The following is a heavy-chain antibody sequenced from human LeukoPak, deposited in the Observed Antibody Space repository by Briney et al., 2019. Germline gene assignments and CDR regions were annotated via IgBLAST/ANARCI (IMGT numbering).Heavy chain of an antibody. V-gene: IGHV1-8*03. D-gene: IGHD3/OR15-3a*01. J-gene: IGHJ3*01. CDR3: ARRGLVAGIYDLVYGFDL. CDR2: VNPDTGNT. CDR1: GYSFTTFH. Sequence: ASVKVSCKAAGYSFTTFHINWVRQAPGQGPEWMGWVNPDTGNTGFAQKFQGRVTITQNSSVTTVYMELTSLTSEDTAIYYCARRGLVAGIYDLVYGFDLWGQGTMVAVSS.